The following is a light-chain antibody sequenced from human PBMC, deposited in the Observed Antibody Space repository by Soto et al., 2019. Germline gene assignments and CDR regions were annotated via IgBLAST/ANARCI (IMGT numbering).Light chain of an antibody. J-gene: IGLJ1*01. CDR2: EVS. V-gene: IGLV2-14*01. CDR1: SSDVGAYNH. Sequence: QSVLTQPRSVSGSPGQSVTISCTGTSSDVGAYNHVSWYQQHADKAPKLLIHEVSNRPSGVSNRFSGSKSGNTASLTISGLQAEDEANYYCTSYTSISTYVFGTGTKVTVL. CDR3: TSYTSISTYV.